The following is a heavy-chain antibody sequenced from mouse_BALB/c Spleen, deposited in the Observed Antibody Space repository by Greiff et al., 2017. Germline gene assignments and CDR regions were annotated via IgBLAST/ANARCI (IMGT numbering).Heavy chain of an antibody. J-gene: IGHJ4*01. V-gene: IGHV1-87*01. Sequence: VKLMESGAELARPGASVKLSCKASGYTFTSYWMQWVKQRPGQGLEWIGAIYPGDGDTRYTQKFKGKATLTADKSSSTAYMQLSSLASEDSAVYYCASLNYYGSSYYYAMDYWGQGTSVTVSS. D-gene: IGHD1-1*01. CDR1: GYTFTSYW. CDR2: IYPGDGDT. CDR3: ASLNYYGSSYYYAMDY.